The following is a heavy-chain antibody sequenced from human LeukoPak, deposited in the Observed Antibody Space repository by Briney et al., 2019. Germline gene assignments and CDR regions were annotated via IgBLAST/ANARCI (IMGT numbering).Heavy chain of an antibody. CDR3: TRFSTASSRPAYY. CDR2: IYHSGIT. CDR1: GYSISTGYH. V-gene: IGHV4-38-2*01. J-gene: IGHJ4*02. Sequence: PSETLSLTCAVSGYSISTGYHWGWIRQSPGKGLEWIGNIYHSGITHYNPSLQGRVTLSVDTSKNQFSLNLNSVTAADTAVYYCTRFSTASSRPAYYWGQGTLVIVSS. D-gene: IGHD2-21*01.